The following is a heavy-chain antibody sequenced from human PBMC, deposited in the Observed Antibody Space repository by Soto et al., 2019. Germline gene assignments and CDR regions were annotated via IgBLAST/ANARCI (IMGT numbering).Heavy chain of an antibody. Sequence: QVQLVQSGAEVKKPGSSMKVSCKASGGTFSSHTIVWVRQAPGQGLEWMGGFVPLFGSARIAQKFQGRVAITADASTSTVFLEVNNLTSEDTATYYCAREDDTTGHYSWFDPWGQGTLVTVSS. J-gene: IGHJ5*02. CDR3: AREDDTTGHYSWFDP. D-gene: IGHD1-26*01. CDR1: GGTFSSHT. V-gene: IGHV1-69*01. CDR2: FVPLFGSA.